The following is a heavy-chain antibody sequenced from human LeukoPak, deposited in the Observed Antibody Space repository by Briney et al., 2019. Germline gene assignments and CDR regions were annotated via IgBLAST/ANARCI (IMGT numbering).Heavy chain of an antibody. CDR3: ARDTSARNYFDY. CDR2: ISSSSSYI. Sequence: PGGSLRLFCAASGFTFSSYSMNWVRQAPGKGLEWVSSISSSSSYIYYADSVKGRFTISRDNAKNSLYLQMNSLRAEDTAVYYCARDTSARNYFDYWGQGTLVTVSS. V-gene: IGHV3-21*01. J-gene: IGHJ4*02. CDR1: GFTFSSYS. D-gene: IGHD2/OR15-2a*01.